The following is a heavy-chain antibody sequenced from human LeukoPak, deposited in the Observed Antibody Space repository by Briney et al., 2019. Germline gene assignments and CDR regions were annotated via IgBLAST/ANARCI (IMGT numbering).Heavy chain of an antibody. J-gene: IGHJ3*02. CDR2: INHSGST. D-gene: IGHD2-2*01. Sequence: TSETLSLTCAVYGGSFSGYYWSWIRQPPGKGLEWIGEINHSGSTNYNPSLKSRVTISVDTSKNQFSLKLSSVTAADTAVYYCARAVGYCSSTSCEEAFDIWGQGTMVTVSS. CDR3: ARAVGYCSSTSCEEAFDI. V-gene: IGHV4-34*01. CDR1: GGSFSGYY.